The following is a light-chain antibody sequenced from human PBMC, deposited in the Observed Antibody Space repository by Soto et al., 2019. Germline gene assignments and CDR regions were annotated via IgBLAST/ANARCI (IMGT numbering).Light chain of an antibody. Sequence: SALTQPRSVYGSPGQSVTISCTGTSSDVGGYNYVSWYQQHPGKAPKLMIYDVSKRPSGVPDRFSGSKSGNTASLIISGLQAEDEADYYCCSYAGSSLVFGTGTKVTVL. CDR3: CSYAGSSLV. CDR1: SSDVGGYNY. J-gene: IGLJ1*01. V-gene: IGLV2-11*01. CDR2: DVS.